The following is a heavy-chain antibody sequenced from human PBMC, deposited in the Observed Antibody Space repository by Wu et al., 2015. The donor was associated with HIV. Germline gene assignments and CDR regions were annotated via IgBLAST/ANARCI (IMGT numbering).Heavy chain of an antibody. CDR3: ASKYRLSGYLLVQFVVWRTNGRSSVVLHDS. CDR1: GDGFTSYA. J-gene: IGHJ5*01. CDR2: INPLFGTT. V-gene: IGHV1-69*05. Sequence: QVHLVQFGGEVKKPGSSVKVTCKASGDGFTSYAVSWVRQAPGQGLEWMGGINPLFGTTKFAQKFQGRLTITTDELRTTAYMELSSLKSEDTGVYYCASKYRLSGYLLVQFVVWRTNGRSSVVLHDS. D-gene: IGHD5-12*01.